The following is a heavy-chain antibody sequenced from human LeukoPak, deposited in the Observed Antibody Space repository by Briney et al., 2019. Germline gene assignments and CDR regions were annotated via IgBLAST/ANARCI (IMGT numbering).Heavy chain of an antibody. J-gene: IGHJ5*02. CDR1: GYTFTSYG. Sequence: ASVKVSCKASGYTFTSYGISWVRQAPGQGLEWMGWISAYNGNTNYAQKLQGRVTMTTDTSTSTAYMELRSLRSDDTAVYYCARAKQWLVLANWFDPWGQGTLVTVSS. CDR3: ARAKQWLVLANWFDP. CDR2: ISAYNGNT. D-gene: IGHD6-19*01. V-gene: IGHV1-18*01.